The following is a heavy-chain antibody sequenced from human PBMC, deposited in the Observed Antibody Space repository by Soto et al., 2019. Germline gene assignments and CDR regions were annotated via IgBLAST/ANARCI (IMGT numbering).Heavy chain of an antibody. Sequence: EVQLVESGGGLVQPGGSLRLSCAASGFTFSSYSMNWVRQAPGKGLEWVSYISSSSSTIYYADSVKGRFTISRDNAKKYQALPMNSLRDEDTAAYYCAREGSTAMVPQGYYYSGMDVWGQGTTVTVSS. CDR3: AREGSTAMVPQGYYYSGMDV. CDR2: ISSSSSTI. V-gene: IGHV3-48*02. CDR1: GFTFSSYS. D-gene: IGHD5-18*01. J-gene: IGHJ6*02.